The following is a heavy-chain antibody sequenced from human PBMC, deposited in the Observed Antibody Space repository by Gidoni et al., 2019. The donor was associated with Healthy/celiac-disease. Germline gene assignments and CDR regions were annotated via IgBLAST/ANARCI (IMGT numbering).Heavy chain of an antibody. CDR3: ARGALGRGDY. CDR2: IWYDGSNK. V-gene: IGHV3-33*01. Sequence: QVQLVESGGGVVQPGRSLRLSCAASGFTFSNYDMPWVRQAPGKGLEWVAVIWYDGSNKYYTDSVKGRFTISRDNSKNTLYLQRNSLRAEDTAVYYCARGALGRGDYWGQGTLVTVSS. CDR1: GFTFSNYD. J-gene: IGHJ4*02. D-gene: IGHD3-16*01.